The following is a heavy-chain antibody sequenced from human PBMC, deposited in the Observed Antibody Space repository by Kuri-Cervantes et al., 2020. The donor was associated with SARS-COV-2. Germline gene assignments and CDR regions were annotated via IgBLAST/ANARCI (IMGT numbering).Heavy chain of an antibody. J-gene: IGHJ4*02. Sequence: LSLTCAASGFTFSSYAMHWVRQAPGKGLEWVAVISHDGTNKYYADSVKGRFTISRDNSKNTLYLQMNSLRAEDTAVYYCARDILSGIAVAGHAPRDYWGQGTLVTVSS. D-gene: IGHD6-19*01. CDR2: ISHDGTNK. CDR1: GFTFSSYA. CDR3: ARDILSGIAVAGHAPRDY. V-gene: IGHV3-30*01.